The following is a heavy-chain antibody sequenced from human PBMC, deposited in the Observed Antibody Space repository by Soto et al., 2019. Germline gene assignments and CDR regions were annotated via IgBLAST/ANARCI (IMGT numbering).Heavy chain of an antibody. J-gene: IGHJ4*02. CDR3: ARGNGVYVQSISRNFVFDY. V-gene: IGHV4-31*11. D-gene: IGHD1-1*01. CDR1: GGSISAVGYY. CDR2: IYYSGST. Sequence: SETLSLTCAVSGGSISAVGYYWSWIRQHPGKGLEWIGYIYYSGSTYYNPSLKSRVTISVDTSKNQFSLKLSSVTAADTAVYYCARGNGVYVQSISRNFVFDYWGQGTLVTVSS.